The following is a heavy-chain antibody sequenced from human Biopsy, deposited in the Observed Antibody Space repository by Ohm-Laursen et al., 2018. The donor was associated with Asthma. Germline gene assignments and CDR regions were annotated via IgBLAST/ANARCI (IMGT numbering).Heavy chain of an antibody. CDR2: MSFNGGEK. CDR3: AREGVAGTHIED. D-gene: IGHD6-19*01. Sequence: SLRLSCAASGFPFSDFGLHWVRQPPGKGPEWVAFMSFNGGEKYYVDSVKGRFTISRGNFRKTLQLQMSSLTAEDTAVYYCAREGVAGTHIEDWGQGTLVTVSS. V-gene: IGHV3-30*03. CDR1: GFPFSDFG. J-gene: IGHJ4*02.